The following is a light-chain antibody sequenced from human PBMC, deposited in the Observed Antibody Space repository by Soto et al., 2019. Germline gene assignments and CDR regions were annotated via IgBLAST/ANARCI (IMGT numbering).Light chain of an antibody. CDR1: QGISSY. CDR2: AAS. Sequence: IQLTQSPSSLAASVGGRGTSTCRASQGISSYLAWYQQKPGKAPKLLIYAASTLQSGVPPRFSGSGSGTDFTLTISSLQPEDFATYYCQQLNSYPPWTVGQGTKVEIK. V-gene: IGKV1-9*01. CDR3: QQLNSYPPWT. J-gene: IGKJ1*01.